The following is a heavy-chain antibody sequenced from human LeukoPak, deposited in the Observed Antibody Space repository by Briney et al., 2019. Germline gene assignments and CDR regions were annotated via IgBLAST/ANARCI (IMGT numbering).Heavy chain of an antibody. J-gene: IGHJ6*02. CDR1: GYTFTSYD. CDR2: MNPNSGNT. Sequence: ASVKVSCKAPGYTFTSYDINWVRQATGQGLEWMGWMNPNSGNTGYAQKFQGRVTMTRNTSISTAYMELSSLRSEDTAVYYCARGGYDFWSGYQYYYYGMDVWGQGTTVTVSS. CDR3: ARGGYDFWSGYQYYYYGMDV. D-gene: IGHD3-3*01. V-gene: IGHV1-8*01.